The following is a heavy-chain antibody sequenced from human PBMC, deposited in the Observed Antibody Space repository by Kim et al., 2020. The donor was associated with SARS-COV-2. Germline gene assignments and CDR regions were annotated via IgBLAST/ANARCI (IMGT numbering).Heavy chain of an antibody. CDR3: THNIPTITMVRGVPSDY. D-gene: IGHD3-10*01. V-gene: IGHV3-23*01. Sequence: GGSLRLSCAASGFTFSSYAMSWVRQAPGKGLEWVSAISGSGGSTYYADSVKGRFTISRDNSKNTLYLQMNSLRAEDTAVYYCTHNIPTITMVRGVPSDYWGQGTLVTVSS. CDR2: ISGSGGST. CDR1: GFTFSSYA. J-gene: IGHJ4*02.